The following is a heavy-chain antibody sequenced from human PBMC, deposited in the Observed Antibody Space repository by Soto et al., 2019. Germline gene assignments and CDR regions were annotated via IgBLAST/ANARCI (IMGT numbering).Heavy chain of an antibody. CDR3: AKDRGIKDIVVVPASGFDY. J-gene: IGHJ4*02. D-gene: IGHD2-2*01. CDR1: GFTFSSYG. CDR2: ISYDGSNK. V-gene: IGHV3-30*18. Sequence: QVQLVESGGGVVQPGRSLRLSCAASGFTFSSYGMHWVRQAPGKGLEWVAVISYDGSNKYYADSVKGRFTISRDNSKTTLYLQMNILRAEDTAVYYCAKDRGIKDIVVVPASGFDYWGQGTLVTVSS.